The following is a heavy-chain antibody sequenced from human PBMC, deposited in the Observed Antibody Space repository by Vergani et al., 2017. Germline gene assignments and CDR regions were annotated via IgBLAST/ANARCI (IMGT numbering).Heavy chain of an antibody. Sequence: QVQLVQSGAEVKKPGSSVKVSCKASGGTFSSYTISWVRQAPGQGLEWMGRIIPILGIANYAQKFQGRVTITADKSTSTAYMELSSLRSEDTAVYYCARSGKNGGLSPGYYYYYGMDVWGQGTTVTVSS. CDR3: ARSGKNGGLSPGYYYYYGMDV. J-gene: IGHJ6*02. D-gene: IGHD2-15*01. CDR2: IIPILGIA. V-gene: IGHV1-69*02. CDR1: GGTFSSYT.